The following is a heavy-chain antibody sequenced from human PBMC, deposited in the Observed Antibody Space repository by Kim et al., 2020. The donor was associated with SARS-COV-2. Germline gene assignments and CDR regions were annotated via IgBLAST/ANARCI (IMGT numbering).Heavy chain of an antibody. CDR2: IYYSGST. D-gene: IGHD1-26*01. Sequence: SETLSLTCTVSGGSISSYYWSWIRQPPGKGLEWIGYIYYSGSTNYNPSLKSRVTISVETSKNQFSLKLSTVTAADTAVYYCAREAEQQAIDYWGQGTLVTVSS. V-gene: IGHV4-59*01. CDR1: GGSISSYY. CDR3: AREAEQQAIDY. J-gene: IGHJ4*02.